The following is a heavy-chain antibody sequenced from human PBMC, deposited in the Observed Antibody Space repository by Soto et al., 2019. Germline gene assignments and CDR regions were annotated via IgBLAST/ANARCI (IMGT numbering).Heavy chain of an antibody. CDR1: GYTFTDYS. CDR3: ARDLWLGESFRYYFDY. V-gene: IGHV1-3*01. D-gene: IGHD3-10*01. J-gene: IGHJ4*01. CDR2: INPASGKT. Sequence: ASVKVSCKASGYTFTDYSLQWVRQAPGQRLEWMGWINPASGKTKYSQKFQGRVTFTMDTSASTAYIELSSLTSEDTALYYCARDLWLGESFRYYFDYWAQGTLVTVSS.